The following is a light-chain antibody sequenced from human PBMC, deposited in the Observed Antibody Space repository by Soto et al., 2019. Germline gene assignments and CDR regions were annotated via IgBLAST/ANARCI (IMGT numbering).Light chain of an antibody. J-gene: IGLJ1*01. Sequence: QSALTQPASVSGSPGQSITISCTGSSSDVGSYNYVSWYQQHPGKAPKLMIYEVSNRPSGVSNRFSGSKSGNTASLTISGLQAEDEADYYCLSYISSSTLYVFGTGTKVTVL. CDR2: EVS. V-gene: IGLV2-14*01. CDR1: SSDVGSYNY. CDR3: LSYISSSTLYV.